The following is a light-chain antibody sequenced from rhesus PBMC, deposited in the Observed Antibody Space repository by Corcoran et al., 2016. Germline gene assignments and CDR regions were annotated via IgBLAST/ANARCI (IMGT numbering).Light chain of an antibody. CDR1: ENVHSY. J-gene: IGKJ3*01. V-gene: IGKV1-74*01. CDR2: QTS. Sequence: DIQMTQSPSSLSASVGDRVTITCRASENVHSYLHWYQRKPGKAPNLLIYQTSTLRSGVPPRFSGSGSGTDFTLTISNLQPEDFATYFCQRSYGTPFTFGPGTKLDLK. CDR3: QRSYGTPFT.